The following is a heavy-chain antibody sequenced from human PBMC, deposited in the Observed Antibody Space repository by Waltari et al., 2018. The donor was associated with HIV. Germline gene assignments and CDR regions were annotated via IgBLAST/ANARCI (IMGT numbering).Heavy chain of an antibody. CDR3: ARDNTQLWQTSAAFDI. Sequence: QLQLQESGPGLVKPSETLSLTCTVSGGSISSSSYYWGWIRQPPGKGLEWIGSIYYSGSTYYNPSLKSRVTISVDTSKNQFSLKLSSVTAADTAVYYCARDNTQLWQTSAAFDIWGQGTMVTVSS. D-gene: IGHD5-18*01. J-gene: IGHJ3*02. CDR1: GGSISSSSYY. V-gene: IGHV4-39*07. CDR2: IYYSGST.